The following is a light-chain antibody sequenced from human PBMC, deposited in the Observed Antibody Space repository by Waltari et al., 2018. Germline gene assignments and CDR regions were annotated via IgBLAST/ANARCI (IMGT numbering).Light chain of an antibody. CDR2: AAS. CDR3: QQYNSYPLT. J-gene: IGKJ4*01. CDR1: HDISNY. Sequence: DIQMTQSPSSLSASVGARVTITCRASHDISNYFAWFQQKPGKAPKSLISAASSLQSGVPSKFSGSGSGTDFTLTISSLQAEDFATYYCQQYNSYPLTFGGGTKVEIK. V-gene: IGKV1-16*02.